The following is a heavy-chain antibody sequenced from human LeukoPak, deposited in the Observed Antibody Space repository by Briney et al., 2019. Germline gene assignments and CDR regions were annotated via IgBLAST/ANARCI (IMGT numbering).Heavy chain of an antibody. CDR2: IYYSGST. J-gene: IGHJ4*02. Sequence: SETLSLTCTVSGGSISSSSYYWGWIRQPPGKGLEWIGSIYYSGSTNYNPSLKSRVTISVDTSKNQFSLKLSSVTAADTAVYYCARVPGASYFDYWGQGTLVTVSS. D-gene: IGHD1-1*01. CDR3: ARVPGASYFDY. V-gene: IGHV4-39*07. CDR1: GGSISSSSYY.